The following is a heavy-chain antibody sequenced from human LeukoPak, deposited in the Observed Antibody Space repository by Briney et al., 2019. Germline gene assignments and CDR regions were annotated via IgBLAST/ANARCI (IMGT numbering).Heavy chain of an antibody. CDR2: IYYSGNT. D-gene: IGHD1-26*01. Sequence: SETLSLTCTVSGVSISSSNSYWGWIRQPPGKGLEWIGSIYYSGNTYYNASLKSQVSISIDKSKNQFSLKLSSVTAADTAVYYCARDKWEPRYAFDIWGQGTMVTVSS. J-gene: IGHJ3*02. CDR1: GVSISSSNSY. V-gene: IGHV4-39*07. CDR3: ARDKWEPRYAFDI.